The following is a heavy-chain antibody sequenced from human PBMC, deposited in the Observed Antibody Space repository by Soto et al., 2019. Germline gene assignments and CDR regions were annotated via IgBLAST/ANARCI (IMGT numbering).Heavy chain of an antibody. CDR1: GFTFSTYG. D-gene: IGHD2-21*01. CDR2: IWYDGNNK. V-gene: IGHV3-33*01. CDR3: ARGLHSLFDY. J-gene: IGHJ4*02. Sequence: QVQLVESGGGVVQPGGSLRLSCAASGFTFSTYGMHWVRQAPGKGLEWVAVIWYDGNNKYYADSVKGRFTISRDNSNNTLYVQMTSLRAEDTAVYYCARGLHSLFDYWGQATLVTVSS.